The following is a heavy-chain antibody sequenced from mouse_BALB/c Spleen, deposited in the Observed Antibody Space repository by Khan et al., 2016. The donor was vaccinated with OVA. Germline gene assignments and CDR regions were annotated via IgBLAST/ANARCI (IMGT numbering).Heavy chain of an antibody. V-gene: IGHV5-6*01. CDR2: ISSDGDYT. J-gene: IGHJ3*01. Sequence: EVELVESGGDLVKPGGSLKLSCAASGLTFSSYSMSWVRQTPDKRLEWVASISSDGDYTYYSDSVKGRFTISRDNAKNTLYLQMSSLKSEDTAMYYCPSQLNGSFDYWGQGTLVTVSA. CDR3: PSQLNGSFDY. CDR1: GLTFSSYS.